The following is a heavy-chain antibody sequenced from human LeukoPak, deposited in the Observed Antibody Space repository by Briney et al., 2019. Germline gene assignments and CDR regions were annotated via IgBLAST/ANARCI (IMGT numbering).Heavy chain of an antibody. Sequence: SETLSLTCTVSGASISSYYWSWIRQPAGKGLEWIGRISGGGSTNYNPSLKSRVTVSVDTSKNQFSLKLSSVAAADTAVYYCAREIYYFDSWGQGTLVTVSS. J-gene: IGHJ4*02. V-gene: IGHV4-4*07. D-gene: IGHD2/OR15-2a*01. CDR2: ISGGGST. CDR1: GASISSYY. CDR3: AREIYYFDS.